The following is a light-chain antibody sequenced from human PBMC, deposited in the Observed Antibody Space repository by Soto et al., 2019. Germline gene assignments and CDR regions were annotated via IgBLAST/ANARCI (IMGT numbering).Light chain of an antibody. CDR3: QVWDSVTDHHVV. CDR2: DDS. CDR1: NIGSQS. V-gene: IGLV3-21*02. J-gene: IGLJ2*01. Sequence: SYELTQPPSVSVAPGQTARITCGGNNIGSQSVHWYQQRPGQAPVLVVYDDSDRPSGMSERFSGSNSGNTATLTIRRVEAGDEADYYCQVWDSVTDHHVVFGGGTKVTVL.